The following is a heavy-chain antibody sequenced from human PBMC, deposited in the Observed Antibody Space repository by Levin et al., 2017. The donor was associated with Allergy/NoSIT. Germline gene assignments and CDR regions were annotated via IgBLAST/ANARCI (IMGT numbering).Heavy chain of an antibody. CDR3: ASEGPTTVVTFR. D-gene: IGHD4-23*01. CDR1: GFSFSHSL. J-gene: IGHJ4*02. V-gene: IGHV3-74*01. CDR2: INSDGSST. Sequence: LSLPCAASGFSFSHSLMHWVRQAPGKGLVWVSRINSDGSSTNYADSVKGRFTISRDNAKNTLYLQMNSLRAEDTAVYYCASEGPTTVVTFRGGQGTLVTVSS.